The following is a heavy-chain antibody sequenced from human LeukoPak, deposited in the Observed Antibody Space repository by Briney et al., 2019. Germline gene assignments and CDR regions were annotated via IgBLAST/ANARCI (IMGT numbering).Heavy chain of an antibody. CDR3: ARGRVVTAQTYYFDY. CDR2: IYYSGST. J-gene: IGHJ4*02. V-gene: IGHV4-59*01. CDR1: GGSISSYY. D-gene: IGHD2-21*02. Sequence: SETLSLTCTVSGGSISSYYWSWIRQPPGKGLEWIGYIYYSGSTNYNPSLKSRVTISIDTSKNQFSLKLSSVTAADTAVYYCARGRVVTAQTYYFDYWGQGTLVTVSS.